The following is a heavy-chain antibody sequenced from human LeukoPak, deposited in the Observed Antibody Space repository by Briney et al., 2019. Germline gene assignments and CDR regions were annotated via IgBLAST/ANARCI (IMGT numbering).Heavy chain of an antibody. V-gene: IGHV3-48*01. J-gene: IGHJ4*02. D-gene: IGHD1-20*01. Sequence: GGSLRLSCAASGFIFGTYSMNWVRQAPGKGLEWVSYISSSSSTIYYADSVKGRFTISRDNAKNSLYLQMNSLRAEDTAVYYCAKNRAYNWNDYLDYWGQGTLVTVSS. CDR3: AKNRAYNWNDYLDY. CDR1: GFIFGTYS. CDR2: ISSSSSTI.